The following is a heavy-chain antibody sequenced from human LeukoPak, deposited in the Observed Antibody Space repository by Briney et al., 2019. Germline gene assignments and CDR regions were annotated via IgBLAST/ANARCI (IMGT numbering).Heavy chain of an antibody. D-gene: IGHD6-13*01. V-gene: IGHV3-48*04. CDR2: ISSSSGNTI. CDR1: GFTCSSYS. CDR3: AREVAGYSSSWLRAFDI. J-gene: IGHJ3*02. Sequence: GGSLRLSCAASGFTCSSYSMNWVRQAPGKGLEWVSYISSSSGNTIYYADSVRGRFTISRDNAKNSLYLQMNSLRAEDTAVYYCAREVAGYSSSWLRAFDIWGQGTMVTVSS.